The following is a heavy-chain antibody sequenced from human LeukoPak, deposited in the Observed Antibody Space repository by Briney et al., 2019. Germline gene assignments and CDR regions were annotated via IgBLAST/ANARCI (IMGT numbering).Heavy chain of an antibody. CDR1: GFTFSSYA. J-gene: IGHJ4*02. CDR2: ISGSGGST. D-gene: IGHD2-2*01. V-gene: IGHV3-23*01. Sequence: PGGSLRLSCAASGFTFSSYAMSWVRQAPGKGLEWVSAISGSGGSTYYADSVKGRFTISRGNSKNTLYLQMNSLRAEDTAVYYCAKDAIPLGYCSSTSCYVSGSDYWGQGTLVTVSS. CDR3: AKDAIPLGYCSSTSCYVSGSDY.